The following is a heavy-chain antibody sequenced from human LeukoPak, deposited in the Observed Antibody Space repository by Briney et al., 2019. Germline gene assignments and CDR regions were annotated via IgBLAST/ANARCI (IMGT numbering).Heavy chain of an antibody. CDR1: GFSVTSNAMA. CDR2: AYYRSKWYN. Sequence: QTLSLTCAISGFSVTSNAMAWIWITQSPSRDLERLVRAYYRSKWYNDYAVSVKSRITINPDTSKNQFSLQLNSVTPEDTAVYYCARAPGYAPTPAWFDPWGQGTLVTVSS. V-gene: IGHV6-1*01. D-gene: IGHD2-8*01. J-gene: IGHJ5*02. CDR3: ARAPGYAPTPAWFDP.